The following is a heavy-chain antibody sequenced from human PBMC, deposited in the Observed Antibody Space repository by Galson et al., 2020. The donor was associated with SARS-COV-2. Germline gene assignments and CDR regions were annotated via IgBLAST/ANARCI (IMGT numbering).Heavy chain of an antibody. Sequence: ASVKVSCKASGYTFTSYYMHWVRQAPGQGLEWMGIINPSGGSTSYAQKFQGRVTMTRDTSTSTVYMELSSLRSEDTAVYYCARDPGDVEMATILAGYSYYYYYMDVWGKGTTVTVSS. D-gene: IGHD5-12*01. J-gene: IGHJ6*03. CDR1: GYTFTSYY. CDR3: ARDPGDVEMATILAGYSYYYYYMDV. CDR2: INPSGGST. V-gene: IGHV1-46*01.